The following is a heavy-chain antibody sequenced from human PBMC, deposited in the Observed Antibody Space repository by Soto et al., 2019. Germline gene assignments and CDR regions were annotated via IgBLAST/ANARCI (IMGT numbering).Heavy chain of an antibody. CDR1: GGSISSYY. J-gene: IGHJ6*02. V-gene: IGHV4-59*01. CDR3: ARGLIVVVPAANDFYGMDV. D-gene: IGHD2-2*01. Sequence: SETLSLTCTVSGGSISSYYWSWIRQPPGKXLEWIGYIYYSGSTNYNPSLKSRVTISVDTSKNQFSLKLSSVTAADTAVYYCARGLIVVVPAANDFYGMDVWGQGTTVTVSS. CDR2: IYYSGST.